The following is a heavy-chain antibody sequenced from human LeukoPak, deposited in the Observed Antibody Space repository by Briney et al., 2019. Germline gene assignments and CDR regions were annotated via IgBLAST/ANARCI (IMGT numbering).Heavy chain of an antibody. V-gene: IGHV4-59*01. D-gene: IGHD6-13*01. CDR1: GGSISSYY. CDR3: ARGIAAAGSALDS. Sequence: SETLSLTCSVSGGSISSYYWSWIRQPPGKGLEWIGYIYYSGSTNYNPSLKSRVTISVDTSKNQFSLKLSSVTAADTAVYYCARGIAAAGSALDSWGQGALVTVSS. J-gene: IGHJ4*02. CDR2: IYYSGST.